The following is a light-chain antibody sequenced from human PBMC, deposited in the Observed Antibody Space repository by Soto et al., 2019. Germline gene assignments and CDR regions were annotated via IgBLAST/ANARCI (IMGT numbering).Light chain of an antibody. Sequence: QSALNQPPSASGSPGQAVTISCTGTSSDVGGCNYGSWYQQHPGKAPKLMIYAVSKRPSGVPDRFSGSKSGNTASLTVSGLQAEDEADYYCNSYAGINNFRVFGTGTKLTV. V-gene: IGLV2-8*01. J-gene: IGLJ1*01. CDR3: NSYAGINNFRV. CDR1: SSDVGGCNY. CDR2: AVS.